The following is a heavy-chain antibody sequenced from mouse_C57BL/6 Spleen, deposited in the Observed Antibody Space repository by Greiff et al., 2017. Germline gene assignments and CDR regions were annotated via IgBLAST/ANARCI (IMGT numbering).Heavy chain of an antibody. D-gene: IGHD1-1*01. CDR2: INPNNGGT. J-gene: IGHJ3*01. Sequence: EVQLQQSGPELVKPGASVKIPCKASGYTFTDYNMDWVKQSHGKSLEWIGDINPNNGGTIYNQKFKGKATLTVDKSSSTAYMELRSLTSEDTAVXYCARRVYYYGSSYGGWFAYWGQGTLVTVSA. CDR1: GYTFTDYN. CDR3: ARRVYYYGSSYGGWFAY. V-gene: IGHV1-18*01.